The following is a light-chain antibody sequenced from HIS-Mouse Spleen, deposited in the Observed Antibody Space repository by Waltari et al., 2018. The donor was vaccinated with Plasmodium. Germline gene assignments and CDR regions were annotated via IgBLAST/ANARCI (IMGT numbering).Light chain of an antibody. Sequence: QSALTQPASVSGSPGPSITISCTGTSSDVGCYNLVSWYQQHPGKAPKLMIYEGSKRPSGVSNRFSGSKSGDTASLTISGLQAEDEADYYCCSYAGSSTYVFGTGTKVTVL. J-gene: IGLJ1*01. CDR2: EGS. CDR3: CSYAGSSTYV. CDR1: SSDVGCYNL. V-gene: IGLV2-23*01.